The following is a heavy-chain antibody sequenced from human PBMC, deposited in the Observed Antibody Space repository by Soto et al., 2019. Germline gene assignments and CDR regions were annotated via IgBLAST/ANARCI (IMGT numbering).Heavy chain of an antibody. V-gene: IGHV1-69*08. CDR3: ARELHYYGSGSPKLYYFDY. D-gene: IGHD3-10*01. CDR2: IIPILGIA. CDR1: GGTFSSYT. J-gene: IGHJ4*02. Sequence: QVQLVQSGAEVKKPGSSVKVSCKASGGTFSSYTISWVRQAPGQGLEWMGRIIPILGIANYAQKFQGRVTITADKSTSTAYMELSNLRSEDTAVYYCARELHYYGSGSPKLYYFDYWGQGTMVTVSS.